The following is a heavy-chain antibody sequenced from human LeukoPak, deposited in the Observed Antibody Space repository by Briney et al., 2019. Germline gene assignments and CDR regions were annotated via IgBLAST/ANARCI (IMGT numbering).Heavy chain of an antibody. J-gene: IGHJ4*02. CDR1: GFTFNNYA. Sequence: PGGSLRLSCAASGFTFNNYAMNWGRRAPRKGLGWVSSMSGGGETTYYADSAKGRFNISRDNSQNTLYLQMNSLRAEDTAVYYCARDYADYVGYFFFDYWGQGTLVTVSS. CDR2: MSGGGETT. D-gene: IGHD4-17*01. V-gene: IGHV3-23*01. CDR3: ARDYADYVGYFFFDY.